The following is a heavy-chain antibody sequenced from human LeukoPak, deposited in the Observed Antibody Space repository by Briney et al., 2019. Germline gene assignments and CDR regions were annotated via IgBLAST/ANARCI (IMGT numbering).Heavy chain of an antibody. CDR1: GFSFRKYG. CDR2: IWSDGNNK. D-gene: IGHD2-8*02. Sequence: GGSLRLSCVAYGFSFRKYGMHWVRQATGKGLEWVSFIWSDGNNKKYGDCVKGRLTISRDNSNNMLYLQMDSLRPEDTGVYYCAKDPGASVPGLYMDVWGKGTTVIVSS. CDR3: AKDPGASVPGLYMDV. V-gene: IGHV3-30*02. J-gene: IGHJ6*03.